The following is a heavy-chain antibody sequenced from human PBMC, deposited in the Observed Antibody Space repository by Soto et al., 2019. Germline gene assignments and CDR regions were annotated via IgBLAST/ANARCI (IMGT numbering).Heavy chain of an antibody. V-gene: IGHV4-59*08. CDR1: GGSISSYY. CDR3: ARFSTTVTTYWFEP. D-gene: IGHD4-17*01. CDR2: IYYSGST. J-gene: IGHJ5*02. Sequence: SETLSLTCTVSGGSISSYYWSWSRQPPWKGLEWIGYIYYSGSTNYNPSLKSRVTISVDTSKNQFSLRLNSVTAADTAVYYCARFSTTVTTYWFEPWGQGTLVTVSS.